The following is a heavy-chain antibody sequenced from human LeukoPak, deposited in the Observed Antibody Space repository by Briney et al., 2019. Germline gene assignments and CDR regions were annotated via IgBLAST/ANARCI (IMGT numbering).Heavy chain of an antibody. CDR2: ISSSGSTI. D-gene: IGHD2-21*02. CDR3: ARWGGGDSYYYYYMDV. V-gene: IGHV3-48*03. Sequence: GGSLRLSCAASGFTFRSYETNWVRQAPGKGLEWVSFISSSGSTIYYADSVKGRFTISRDNAKNSLYLQMNSLRAEDTAVYYCARWGGGDSYYYYYMDVWGKGTTVTVSS. J-gene: IGHJ6*03. CDR1: GFTFRSYE.